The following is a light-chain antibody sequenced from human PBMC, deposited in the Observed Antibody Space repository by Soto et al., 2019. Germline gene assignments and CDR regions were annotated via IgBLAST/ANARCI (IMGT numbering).Light chain of an antibody. CDR2: DAS. CDR1: QSISSW. J-gene: IGKJ1*01. Sequence: DIQMTQSPSTLSASVGDRVTITCRASQSISSWLAWYQQKPGKAPKLLIYDASSLESGVPSRFSGSGSGTEFTLTISSLQPDAFATYYCQQYNSYSWTCGQGTKVEIK. V-gene: IGKV1-5*01. CDR3: QQYNSYSWT.